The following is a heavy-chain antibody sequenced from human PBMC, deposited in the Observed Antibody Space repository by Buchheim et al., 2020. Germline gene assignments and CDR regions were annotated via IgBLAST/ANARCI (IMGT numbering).Heavy chain of an antibody. V-gene: IGHV1-46*01. CDR2: INPNGGTT. D-gene: IGHD6-13*01. CDR3: ARDSSIAAEGTWWFDP. CDR1: GYTFISHW. Sequence: QVQLVQSEAEVAKPGASVKVSCKASGYTFISHWMHWVRQAPGQGLEWMAVINPNGGTTIYAQKFQGRVTMTRDTSTSPVYMELSSLRSEDTAVYYCARDSSIAAEGTWWFDPWGQGTL. J-gene: IGHJ5*02.